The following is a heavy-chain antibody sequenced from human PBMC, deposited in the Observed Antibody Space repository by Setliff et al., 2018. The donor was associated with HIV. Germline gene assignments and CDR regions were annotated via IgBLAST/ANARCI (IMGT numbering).Heavy chain of an antibody. D-gene: IGHD7-27*01. V-gene: IGHV3-30*18. CDR2: ISFDGSSK. CDR3: AKIPHTGDSAFDV. CDR1: GFTFSSYG. Sequence: GGSLRLSCAASGFTFSSYGIHWVRQAPGKGLEWVAVISFDGSSKYYADSVKGRFSISRDNPKNTVYLQMNSLRPEDTALYYCAKIPHTGDSAFDVWGQGTMVTVSS. J-gene: IGHJ3*01.